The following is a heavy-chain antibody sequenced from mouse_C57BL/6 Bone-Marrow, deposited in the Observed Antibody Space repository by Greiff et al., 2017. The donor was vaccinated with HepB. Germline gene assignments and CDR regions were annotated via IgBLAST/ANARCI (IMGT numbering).Heavy chain of an antibody. V-gene: IGHV1-75*01. CDR3: ERFGSNYYYAMDY. D-gene: IGHD1-1*01. CDR1: GYTFTDYY. CDR2: IFPGSGST. Sequence: QVQLQQSGPELVKPGASVKISCKASGYTFTDYYINWVKQRPGQGLEWIGWIFPGSGSTYYNEKFKGKATLTVDKSSSTDYMLLSSMTSEDSAVYFCERFGSNYYYAMDYWGQGTSVTVSS. J-gene: IGHJ4*01.